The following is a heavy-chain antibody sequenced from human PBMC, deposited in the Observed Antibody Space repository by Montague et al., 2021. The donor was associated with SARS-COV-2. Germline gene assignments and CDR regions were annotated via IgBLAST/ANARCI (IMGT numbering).Heavy chain of an antibody. D-gene: IGHD3-9*01. CDR3: ARMTLLRYFDWLSHGGYFDY. V-gene: IGHV4-39*01. Sequence: SETLSLTCTVSGGSISSSSYYWGWIRQPPGKGLEWIGSIYYSGSTYYNPSLKSRVTISVDTSKNQFSLELSSVTAADTAGYYCARMTLLRYFDWLSHGGYFDYWGQGTLVTVSS. CDR1: GGSISSSSYY. CDR2: IYYSGST. J-gene: IGHJ4*02.